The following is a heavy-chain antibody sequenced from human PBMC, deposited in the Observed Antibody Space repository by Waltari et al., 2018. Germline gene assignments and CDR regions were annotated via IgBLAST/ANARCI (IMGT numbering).Heavy chain of an antibody. D-gene: IGHD6-19*01. CDR3: ATVAGTPIAVFRGMDV. V-gene: IGHV1-18*01. CDR2: ISAYNGNT. CDR1: GYTFTSYG. J-gene: IGHJ6*02. Sequence: QVQLVQSGAEVTKPGASVKVSCRASGYTFTSYGISWVRQAPGQGLEWMGWISAYNGNTNYAQKLQGRVTMTTDTSTSTAYMELRSLRSDDTAVYYCATVAGTPIAVFRGMDVWGQGTTVTVSS.